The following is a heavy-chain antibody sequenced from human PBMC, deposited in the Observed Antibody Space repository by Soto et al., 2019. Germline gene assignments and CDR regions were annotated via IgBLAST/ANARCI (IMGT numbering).Heavy chain of an antibody. CDR2: ISGSGTHI. D-gene: IGHD3-16*01. J-gene: IGHJ4*02. V-gene: IGHV3-21*01. CDR1: GFTFRTSS. CDR3: ARDWHDDVWGPMRYFDC. Sequence: GGSLRLSCAASGFTFRTSSMTWVRQAPGKGLEWVSSISGSGTHINYADSVKGRFTMSRDNAKNSLSLQMNSLRAEDTAVYYCARDWHDDVWGPMRYFDCWGQGTLVTVSS.